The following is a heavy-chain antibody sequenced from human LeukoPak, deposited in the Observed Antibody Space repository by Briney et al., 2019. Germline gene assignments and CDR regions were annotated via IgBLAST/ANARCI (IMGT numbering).Heavy chain of an antibody. CDR1: GFMFDDSG. V-gene: IGHV3-20*04. CDR3: ARGRKDFIGKQRNRDAFDI. J-gene: IGHJ3*02. CDR2: INWDRSLT. Sequence: PGGSLRLSCAAPGFMFDDSGMSWVRQAPGKGREWVCPINWDRSLTNYADSVLGRFTMSRDNAKKTLYLQMNSLRAEDTALYFCARGRKDFIGKQRNRDAFDIWGQGTMVTVSS. D-gene: IGHD1-14*01.